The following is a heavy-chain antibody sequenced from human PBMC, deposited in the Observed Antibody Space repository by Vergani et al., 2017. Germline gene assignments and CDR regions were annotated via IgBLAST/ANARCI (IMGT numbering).Heavy chain of an antibody. V-gene: IGHV4-34*01. Sequence: QVQLQQWGAGLLKPSETLSLTCAVYGGSFSGYYWSWIRQPPGKGLEWLGEINHSGSTNYNPSLKSRGTISVDTSKNQFSLKLSSVTAADTAVYYCARGPLGPIVATITRFDYWGQGTLVTVSS. J-gene: IGHJ4*02. CDR1: GGSFSGYY. CDR2: INHSGST. CDR3: ARGPLGPIVATITRFDY. D-gene: IGHD5-24*01.